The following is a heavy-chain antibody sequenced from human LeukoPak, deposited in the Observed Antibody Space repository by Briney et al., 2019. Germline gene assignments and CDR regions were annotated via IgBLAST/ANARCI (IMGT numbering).Heavy chain of an antibody. Sequence: GESLKISCKTSGYSFTSYWIAWVRQMPGKGLECIGIISPDNSDTRYSPSFQGQVTMSADRSITTAYLQWGSLKASDTAMYYCARRSGYGSARDHADWLDPWGQGTLVTVSS. V-gene: IGHV5-51*01. CDR1: GYSFTSYW. J-gene: IGHJ5*02. CDR3: ARRSGYGSARDHADWLDP. CDR2: ISPDNSDT. D-gene: IGHD3-10*01.